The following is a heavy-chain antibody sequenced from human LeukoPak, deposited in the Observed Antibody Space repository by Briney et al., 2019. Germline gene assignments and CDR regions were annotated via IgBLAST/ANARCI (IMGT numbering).Heavy chain of an antibody. CDR1: VGTFSSYA. CDR2: MNPNSGNT. D-gene: IGHD3-10*01. CDR3: ARGPVRGVVWSDY. Sequence: ASVNVSCKASVGTFSSYAISWVRQATGQGLEWMGWMNPNSGNTGYAQKFQGRVTMTRNTSISTAYMELSSLRSEDTAVYYCARGPVRGVVWSDYWGQGTLVTVSS. J-gene: IGHJ4*02. V-gene: IGHV1-8*02.